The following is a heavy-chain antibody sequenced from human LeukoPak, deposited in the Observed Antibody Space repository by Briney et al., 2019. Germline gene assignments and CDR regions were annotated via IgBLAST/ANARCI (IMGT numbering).Heavy chain of an antibody. CDR1: GFTFSGSG. CDR3: ARAPYDSYSPLFGYSFDY. CDR2: IWYDGSNT. V-gene: IGHV3-33*08. J-gene: IGHJ4*02. D-gene: IGHD3-22*01. Sequence: GGSLRLSCAASGFTFSGSGMSWVRQAPGKGLEWVAVIWYDGSNTYHADSVKGRFTISRDNSKNTLYLQMNSLRAEDTAVYYCARAPYDSYSPLFGYSFDYWGQGTLVTVSS.